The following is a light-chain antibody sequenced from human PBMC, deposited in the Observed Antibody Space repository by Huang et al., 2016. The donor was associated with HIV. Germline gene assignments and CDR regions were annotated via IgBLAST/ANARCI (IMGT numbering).Light chain of an antibody. V-gene: IGKV3-15*01. CDR1: QSVGSN. CDR2: RTS. Sequence: EIMMTQSPATLSVSPGERATLSCRASQSVGSNLAWYQQRPGQAPRLLIYRTSDRATSVPGRFIGSGSGTEFTLTITSLQSEDFAVYYCQHYGSWPPYTFGQGTRLEIK. CDR3: QHYGSWPPYT. J-gene: IGKJ2*01.